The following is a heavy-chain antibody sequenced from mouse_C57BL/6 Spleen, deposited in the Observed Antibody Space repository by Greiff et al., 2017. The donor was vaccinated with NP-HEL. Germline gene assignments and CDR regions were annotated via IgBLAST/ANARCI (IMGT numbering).Heavy chain of an antibody. V-gene: IGHV1-15*01. CDR3: TRIDGYYHYYAMDY. Sequence: QVQLKESGAELVRPGASVTLSCKASGYTFTDYEMHWVKQTPVHGLEWIGAIAPETGGTAYNQKFKGKAILTADKSSSTAYMELRRLTSEDSAVYYCTRIDGYYHYYAMDYWGQGTSVTVSS. CDR1: GYTFTDYE. CDR2: IAPETGGT. D-gene: IGHD2-3*01. J-gene: IGHJ4*01.